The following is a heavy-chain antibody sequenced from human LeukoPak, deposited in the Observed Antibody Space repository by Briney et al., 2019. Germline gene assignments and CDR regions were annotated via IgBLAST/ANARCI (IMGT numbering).Heavy chain of an antibody. D-gene: IGHD3-22*01. J-gene: IGHJ4*02. CDR3: AHPPQQYYYDSSGYYYD. Sequence: GGSLRLSCAASGFTFSSYAMSWVRQAPGKGLEWVSAISGSGGSTYYADSMKGRFTISRDNSKNTLYLQMNSLRAEDTAVYYCAHPPQQYYYDSSGYYYDWGQGTLVTVSS. CDR2: ISGSGGST. CDR1: GFTFSSYA. V-gene: IGHV3-23*01.